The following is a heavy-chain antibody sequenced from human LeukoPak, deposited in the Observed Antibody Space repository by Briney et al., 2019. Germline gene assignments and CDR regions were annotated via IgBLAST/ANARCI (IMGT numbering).Heavy chain of an antibody. CDR2: RYDSGGT. Sequence: PSDTLSLTCTVSGGSISRNYRSGIRQPPGKGLEGIGCRYDSGGTNYNPSLHRRVTISVGTSKNQFSLKLTSVTAADTAGCYCPRDRGRYSFQSWGQGTLVTVFS. V-gene: IGHV4-59*01. CDR3: PRDRGRYSFQS. D-gene: IGHD1-26*01. J-gene: IGHJ4*02. CDR1: GGSISRNY.